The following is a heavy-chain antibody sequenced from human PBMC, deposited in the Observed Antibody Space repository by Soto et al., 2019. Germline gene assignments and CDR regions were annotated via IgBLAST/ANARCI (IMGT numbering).Heavy chain of an antibody. CDR2: ISSSSSTI. Sequence: GGSLRLSCAASGFTFSSYSMNWVRQAPGKGLEWVSYISSSSSTIYYADSVKGRFTISRDNAKNSLYLQMNSLRAEDTAVYYCARDLMLPREYQLPLDYWGQGTLVTVSS. CDR1: GFTFSSYS. CDR3: ARDLMLPREYQLPLDY. V-gene: IGHV3-48*01. J-gene: IGHJ4*02. D-gene: IGHD2-2*01.